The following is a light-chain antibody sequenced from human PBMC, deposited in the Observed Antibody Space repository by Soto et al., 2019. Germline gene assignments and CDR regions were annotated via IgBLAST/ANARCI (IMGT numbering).Light chain of an antibody. J-gene: IGKJ4*01. Sequence: IVLTQSPATLSLSPGERATLTCRASQTINHNLVAWYQKKPGLAPRLLIFDASFRAPGIPDRFSGSGSVNTFTLTITRLEPEDSEVYFCHNPSDSPTFGGGTEVEIK. V-gene: IGKV3D-20*01. CDR1: QTINHNL. CDR3: HNPSDSPT. CDR2: DAS.